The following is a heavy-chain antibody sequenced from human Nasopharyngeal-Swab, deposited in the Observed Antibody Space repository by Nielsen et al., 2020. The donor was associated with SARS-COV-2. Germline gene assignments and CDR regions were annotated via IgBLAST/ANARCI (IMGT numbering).Heavy chain of an antibody. CDR1: GFTFSSYY. J-gene: IGHJ6*02. V-gene: IGHV3-7*01. CDR3: ARSYV. CDR2: IKQDGSDK. Sequence: GGSLRLSCAASGFTFSSYYMSWVRQAPGKGLEWVANIKQDGSDKYYVDSVRGRFTISRDNAKKSLYLQMNSLRAEDTAVYYCARSYVWGQGTTVTVSS.